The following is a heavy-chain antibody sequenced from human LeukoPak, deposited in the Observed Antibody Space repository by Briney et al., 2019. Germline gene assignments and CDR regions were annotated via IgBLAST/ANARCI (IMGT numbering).Heavy chain of an antibody. D-gene: IGHD3-10*01. J-gene: IGHJ6*02. CDR3: ARGRSVLWFGESPNDYGMDV. CDR1: GFTFSSYG. CDR2: IWYDGSNK. Sequence: PGGSLRLSCAASGFTFSSYGMHWVRQAPGKGLEWVAVIWYDGSNKYYADSVKGRFTISRDNSKNTLYPQMNSLRAEDTAVYYCARGRSVLWFGESPNDYGMDVWGQGTTVTVSS. V-gene: IGHV3-33*01.